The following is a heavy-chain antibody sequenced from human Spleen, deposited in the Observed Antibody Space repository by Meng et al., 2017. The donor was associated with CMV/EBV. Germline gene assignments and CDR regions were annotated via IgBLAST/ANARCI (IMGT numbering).Heavy chain of an antibody. CDR2: IKQDGSEK. D-gene: IGHD2-2*01. CDR3: ARGGGVVPAANMDV. J-gene: IGHJ6*02. CDR1: GFTFSRYW. V-gene: IGHV3-7*01. Sequence: GESLKISCAASGFTFSRYWMSWVRQAPGKGLEWVANIKQDGSEKHYVDSVKGRFTISRDSAKNSIYLQMNSLRAEDTAVYYCARGGGVVPAANMDVWGQGTTVTVSS.